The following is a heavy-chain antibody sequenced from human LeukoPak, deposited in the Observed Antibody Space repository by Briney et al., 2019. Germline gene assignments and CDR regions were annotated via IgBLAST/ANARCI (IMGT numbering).Heavy chain of an antibody. CDR3: ARVLSHYYDYMDV. CDR2: IYYSGST. D-gene: IGHD2-15*01. V-gene: IGHV4-59*01. Sequence: SETLSLTCTVSGGSISSYYWSWIRQPPGKGLEWIGYIYYSGSTNYNPSLKSRVTISVDTSKNQFSLKLSSVTAADTAVYYCARVLSHYYDYMDVWGKGTTVTVSS. J-gene: IGHJ6*03. CDR1: GGSISSYY.